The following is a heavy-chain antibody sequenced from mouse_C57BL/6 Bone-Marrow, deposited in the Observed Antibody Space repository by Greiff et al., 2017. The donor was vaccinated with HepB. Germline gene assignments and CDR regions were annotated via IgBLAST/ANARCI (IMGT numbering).Heavy chain of an antibody. CDR3: TRLHLWFAY. D-gene: IGHD2-13*01. J-gene: IGHJ3*01. Sequence: EVQLQQSGAELVRPGASVKLSCTASGFNIKDDYMHWVKQRPEQGLEWIGWIDPENGDTEYASKFQGKATITADTSSNTAYLQLSSLTSEDTAVYYCTRLHLWFAYGGQGTLVTVSA. CDR1: GFNIKDDY. V-gene: IGHV14-4*01. CDR2: IDPENGDT.